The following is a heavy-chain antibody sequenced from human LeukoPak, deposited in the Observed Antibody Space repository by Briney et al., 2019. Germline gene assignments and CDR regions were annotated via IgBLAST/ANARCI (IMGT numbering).Heavy chain of an antibody. CDR3: ARGGYYGSGNDFRFDP. CDR1: GFSISNGYY. Sequence: SETLSLTCTVSGFSISNGYYWGWIRQPPGKGLEWIGSIYHSGSTYYNPSLKSRVTISVDTSKNHFSLKLSSVTAADTAVYYCARGGYYGSGNDFRFDPWGQGTLVTVSS. J-gene: IGHJ5*02. CDR2: IYHSGST. V-gene: IGHV4-38-2*02. D-gene: IGHD3-10*01.